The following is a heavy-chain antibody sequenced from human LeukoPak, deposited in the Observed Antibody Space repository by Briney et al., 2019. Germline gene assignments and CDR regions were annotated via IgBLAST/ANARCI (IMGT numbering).Heavy chain of an antibody. J-gene: IGHJ5*02. V-gene: IGHV4-39*01. Sequence: SETLSLTCTVSGGSISSSSYSWGWIRQPPGKGLEWIGNIYYSGSTYYNPSLKGRVTISVDTSKNQFSLKLSSVTAADTAMYYCASLKEGGAAHWFDPWGQGTLVTVSS. CDR1: GGSISSSSYS. CDR3: ASLKEGGAAHWFDP. CDR2: IYYSGST. D-gene: IGHD6-6*01.